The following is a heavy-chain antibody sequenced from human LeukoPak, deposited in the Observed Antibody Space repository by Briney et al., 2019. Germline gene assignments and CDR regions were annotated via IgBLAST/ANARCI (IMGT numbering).Heavy chain of an antibody. CDR3: ARDRSSSDY. Sequence: ASVKVSCKASGYTFTSYDINWVRQAPGQGLEWMGWINPNSGNTGCAQKLQGRVTMTRNTSMNTAYVELRSLRSDDTAVYYCARDRSSSDYWGQGTLVTVSS. V-gene: IGHV1-8*01. J-gene: IGHJ4*02. D-gene: IGHD6-13*01. CDR1: GYTFTSYD. CDR2: INPNSGNT.